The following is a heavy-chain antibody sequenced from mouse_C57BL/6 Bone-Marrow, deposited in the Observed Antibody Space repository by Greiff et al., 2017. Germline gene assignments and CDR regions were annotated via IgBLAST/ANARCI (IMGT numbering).Heavy chain of an antibody. CDR1: GYSITSGYD. J-gene: IGHJ2*01. Sequence: EVQLQQSGPGMVKPSQSLSLTCTVTGYSITSGYDWHWIRHFPGNKLEWMGYISYSSSTNSNPSLNNRITLTHESSKNHFFLKLNSVTTEDTATYYCARYGNYFDYWGQGTTLTVAS. CDR2: ISYSSST. D-gene: IGHD2-10*02. CDR3: ARYGNYFDY. V-gene: IGHV3-1*01.